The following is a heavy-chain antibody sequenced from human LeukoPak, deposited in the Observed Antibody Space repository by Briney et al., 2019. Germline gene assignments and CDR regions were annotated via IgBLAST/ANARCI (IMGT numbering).Heavy chain of an antibody. D-gene: IGHD6-19*01. CDR3: ASLRIAVAAADY. Sequence: PGGSLRLSCAASGFTFSSYAMHWVRQAPGKGLEWVAVISYDGSNKYYADSVKGRFTISRDNSKNTLYLQMNSLRAEDTAVYYCASLRIAVAAADYWGQGTLVTVSS. CDR2: ISYDGSNK. V-gene: IGHV3-30-3*01. J-gene: IGHJ4*02. CDR1: GFTFSSYA.